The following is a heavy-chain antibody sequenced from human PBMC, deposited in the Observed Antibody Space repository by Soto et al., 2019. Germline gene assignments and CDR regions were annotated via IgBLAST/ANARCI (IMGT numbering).Heavy chain of an antibody. CDR2: IIPILGIA. CDR1: GGTFSSYT. Sequence: QVQLVQSGAEVKKPGSSVKVSCKASGGTFSSYTISWVRQAPGQGLEWMGRIIPILGIANYAQKFQGRVTITADKSTSTAYMELSRLRSEDTAVYYCARVGQQLELYGMDVWGQGTTVTVSS. D-gene: IGHD6-13*01. CDR3: ARVGQQLELYGMDV. J-gene: IGHJ6*02. V-gene: IGHV1-69*02.